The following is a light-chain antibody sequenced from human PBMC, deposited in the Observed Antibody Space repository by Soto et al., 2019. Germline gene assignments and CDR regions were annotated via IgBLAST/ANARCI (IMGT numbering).Light chain of an antibody. J-gene: IGKJ4*01. CDR3: QQRSNWPPALT. V-gene: IGKV3-11*01. Sequence: EIVLTQSPATLSLSPGERATLSCRASQSVSSYLAWYQQQPGQAPSLLIYDASNRATGIPARFSGSGSGTDLTLTISSLKPEAFAVYYCQQRSNWPPALTFGGGTKVEIK. CDR1: QSVSSY. CDR2: DAS.